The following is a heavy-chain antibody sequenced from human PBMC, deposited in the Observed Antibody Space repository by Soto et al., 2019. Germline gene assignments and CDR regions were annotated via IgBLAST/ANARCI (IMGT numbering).Heavy chain of an antibody. Sequence: PGGSLRLSCAASGFTFSDYYMSWIRQAPGKGLEWVSYISSSSSYTNYADSVKGRFTISRDNAKNSLYLQMNILRAEDTAVYYCARGGATVTSDAFDIWGQGTTVTVSS. CDR1: GFTFSDYY. J-gene: IGHJ3*02. D-gene: IGHD4-17*01. V-gene: IGHV3-11*06. CDR3: ARGGATVTSDAFDI. CDR2: ISSSSSYT.